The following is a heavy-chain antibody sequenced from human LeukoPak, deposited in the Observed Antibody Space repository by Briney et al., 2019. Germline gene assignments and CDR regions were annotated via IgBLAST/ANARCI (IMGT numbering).Heavy chain of an antibody. CDR3: AHSGYDYFSWFDP. V-gene: IGHV3-23*01. CDR1: GFTFDDYA. J-gene: IGHJ5*02. D-gene: IGHD5-12*01. Sequence: GGSLRLSCAASGFTFDDYAMHWVRQAPGKGLEWVSAISGSGGSTYYADSVKGRFTISRDNSKNTLYLQMNSLRAEDTAVYYCAHSGYDYFSWFDPWGQGTLVTVSS. CDR2: ISGSGGST.